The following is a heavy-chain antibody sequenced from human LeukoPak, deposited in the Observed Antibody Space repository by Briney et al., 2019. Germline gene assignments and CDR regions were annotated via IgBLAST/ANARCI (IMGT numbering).Heavy chain of an antibody. J-gene: IGHJ4*02. CDR3: ATDSSGYDY. Sequence: EWVSVITGSGGFTQYADSVKGRFTISRDNSKNTLYLQMNSLRAEDTAVYYCATDSSGYDYWGQGTLVTVSS. CDR2: ITGSGGFT. D-gene: IGHD3-22*01. V-gene: IGHV3-23*01.